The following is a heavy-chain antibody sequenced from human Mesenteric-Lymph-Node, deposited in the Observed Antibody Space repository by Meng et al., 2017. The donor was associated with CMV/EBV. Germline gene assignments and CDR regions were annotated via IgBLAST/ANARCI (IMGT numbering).Heavy chain of an antibody. J-gene: IGHJ4*02. V-gene: IGHV3-53*01. CDR3: ARDGVEMATTGANRNDY. D-gene: IGHD5-24*01. CDR2: IYSGGST. Sequence: GESLKISCAASGFTVSSNYMSWVRQAPGKGLEWVSVIYSGGSTYYADSVKGRFTISRDNSKNTLYLQMNSLRAEDTAVYYCARDGVEMATTGANRNDYWGQGTLVTVSS. CDR1: GFTVSSNY.